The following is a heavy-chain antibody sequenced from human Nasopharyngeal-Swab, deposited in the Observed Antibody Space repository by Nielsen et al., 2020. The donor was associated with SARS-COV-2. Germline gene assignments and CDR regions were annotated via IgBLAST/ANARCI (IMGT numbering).Heavy chain of an antibody. Sequence: TRAASGFTFNNYNFNWVRQAPGKGLEWVSSISSSSSYIYYADSVKGRFTISRDNAKNSLYLQMNSLRAEDTAVYYCARDGLDYDFWSAYFMDVWGQGTTVTVSS. D-gene: IGHD3-3*01. V-gene: IGHV3-21*01. J-gene: IGHJ6*02. CDR2: ISSSSSYI. CDR1: GFTFNNYN. CDR3: ARDGLDYDFWSAYFMDV.